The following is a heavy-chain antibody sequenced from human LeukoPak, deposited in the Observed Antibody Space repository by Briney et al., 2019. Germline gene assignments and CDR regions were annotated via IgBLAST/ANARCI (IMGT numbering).Heavy chain of an antibody. Sequence: SETLSLTCAVYGGSFSGYYWSWIRQPPGKGLEWIGEINHSGSTNYNPSLKSRATISVDTSKNQFSLKLSSVTAADTAVYYCARVLTHDYSNLYYYYYMDVWGKGTTVTVSS. J-gene: IGHJ6*03. CDR2: INHSGST. CDR1: GGSFSGYY. D-gene: IGHD4-11*01. CDR3: ARVLTHDYSNLYYYYYMDV. V-gene: IGHV4-34*01.